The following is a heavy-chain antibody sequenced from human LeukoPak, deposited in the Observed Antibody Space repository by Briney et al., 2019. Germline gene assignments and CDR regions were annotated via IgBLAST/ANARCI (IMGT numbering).Heavy chain of an antibody. D-gene: IGHD2-2*02. CDR3: ARGEGYCSNTSCYTPYYGMDV. Sequence: GGSLRLSCAASGFTFSSYDMHWVRQATGKGLEWVSAIGTAGDTYYPGSVKGRFTISRENAKNSLYLQMNSLRAGDTAVYYCARGEGYCSNTSCYTPYYGMDVWGQGTTVTVSS. J-gene: IGHJ6*02. CDR2: IGTAGDT. V-gene: IGHV3-13*01. CDR1: GFTFSSYD.